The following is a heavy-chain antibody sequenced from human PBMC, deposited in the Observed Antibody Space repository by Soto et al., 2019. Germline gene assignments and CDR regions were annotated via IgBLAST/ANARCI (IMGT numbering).Heavy chain of an antibody. Sequence: PGGSLRLACAASGFTFSGSAMHWVRQASGKGLEWVGRIRSKANSYATAYAASVKGRFTISRDDSKNTAYLQMNSLKTEDTAVYYCTRVGDRIAVAGTLLWYLALWGRGTLVTVSS. CDR2: IRSKANSYAT. V-gene: IGHV3-73*01. J-gene: IGHJ2*01. CDR3: TRVGDRIAVAGTLLWYLAL. CDR1: GFTFSGSA. D-gene: IGHD6-19*01.